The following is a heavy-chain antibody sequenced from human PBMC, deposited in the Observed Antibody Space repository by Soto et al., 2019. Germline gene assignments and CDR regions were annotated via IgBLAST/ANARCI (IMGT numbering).Heavy chain of an antibody. J-gene: IGHJ4*02. CDR2: ISGSGGDT. CDR3: AKAGLTAYPYDLDY. CDR1: GFSFSSFS. D-gene: IGHD3-9*01. Sequence: EVQLLESGGGLVQPGGSLRLSCAASGFSFSSFSMSWVRQAPGKGLEWVSAISGSGGDTYYADSVEGRFTISRDNSKNTLYLQMDSLRAEDTAVYYCAKAGLTAYPYDLDYWGQGTPVTISS. V-gene: IGHV3-23*01.